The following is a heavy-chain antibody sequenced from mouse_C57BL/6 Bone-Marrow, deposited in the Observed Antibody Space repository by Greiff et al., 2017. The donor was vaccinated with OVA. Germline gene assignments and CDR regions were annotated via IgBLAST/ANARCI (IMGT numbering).Heavy chain of an antibody. CDR2: IYPRSGNT. V-gene: IGHV1-81*01. CDR3: ARDSSGYVTFAY. Sequence: VQLQQSGAELARPGASVKLSCKASGYTFTSYGISWVKQRTGQGLEWIGEIYPRSGNTYYNEKFKGKATLTADKSSSTAYMELRSLTSEDSAVYICARDSSGYVTFAYWGQGTLVTVSA. J-gene: IGHJ3*01. CDR1: GYTFTSYG. D-gene: IGHD3-2*02.